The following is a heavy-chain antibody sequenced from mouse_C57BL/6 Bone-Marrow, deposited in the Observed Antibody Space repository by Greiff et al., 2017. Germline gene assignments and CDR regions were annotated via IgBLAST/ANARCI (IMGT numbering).Heavy chain of an antibody. J-gene: IGHJ4*01. CDR3: ARVHYDYEGYYARDY. Sequence: VQLQQPGAELVMPGASVKLSCKASGYTFTSYWMHWVKQRPGQGLEWIGEIDPSDSYTNYNQKFKGKSTLTVDKSSSPAYMQLSSLTSEDSAVYYCARVHYDYEGYYARDYWGQGTSVTVSS. CDR2: IDPSDSYT. V-gene: IGHV1-69*01. CDR1: GYTFTSYW. D-gene: IGHD2-4*01.